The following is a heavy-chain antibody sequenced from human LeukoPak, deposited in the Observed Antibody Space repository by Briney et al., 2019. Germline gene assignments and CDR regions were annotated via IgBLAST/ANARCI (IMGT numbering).Heavy chain of an antibody. CDR2: IKQDGSEK. V-gene: IGHV3-7*01. J-gene: IGHJ3*02. CDR3: AREEMATISDAFDI. D-gene: IGHD5-24*01. Sequence: GGSLRLSCEAPGFTFSAYAMTWVRQAPGKGLEWVANIKQDGSEKYYVDSVKGRFTISRDNAKNSLYLQMNSLRAEDTAVYYCAREEMATISDAFDIWGQGTMVTVSS. CDR1: GFTFSAYA.